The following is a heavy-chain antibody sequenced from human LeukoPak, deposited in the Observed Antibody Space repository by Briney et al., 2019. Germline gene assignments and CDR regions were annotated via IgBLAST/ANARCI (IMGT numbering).Heavy chain of an antibody. J-gene: IGHJ4*02. D-gene: IGHD3-10*01. CDR2: IFTSGSA. V-gene: IGHV4-4*07. Sequence: NPSETLSLTCTVSGGSISKYYLSWIRQPAGKGLEWIERIFTSGSATSSSSLKSRVTMSADTSKNQFSLNLSSVTAADTAVYFCASGYGSGSYLYWGQGTQVTVSS. CDR3: ASGYGSGSYLY. CDR1: GGSISKYY.